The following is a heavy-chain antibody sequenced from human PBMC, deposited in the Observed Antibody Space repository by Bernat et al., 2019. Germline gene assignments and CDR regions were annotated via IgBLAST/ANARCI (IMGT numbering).Heavy chain of an antibody. J-gene: IGHJ4*02. Sequence: QVTLKESGPVLVKPTETLTLTCTVSGFSLSNARMGVSWIRQPPAKALEWLAHIFSNDEKSYSTSLKSRLTISKDTSKSQVVLTMTNMDPVDTATYYCARRSGWYSFDYWGQGTLVTVSS. V-gene: IGHV2-26*01. CDR2: IFSNDEK. D-gene: IGHD6-19*01. CDR1: GFSLSNARMG. CDR3: ARRSGWYSFDY.